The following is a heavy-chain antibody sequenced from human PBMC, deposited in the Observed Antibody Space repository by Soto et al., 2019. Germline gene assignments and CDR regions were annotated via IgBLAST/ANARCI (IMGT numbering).Heavy chain of an antibody. CDR3: ARYRMITLRGGGDGMDV. CDR1: GGSINSDY. V-gene: IGHV4-4*07. Sequence: SETLSPTCPVSGGSINSDYWSWIRQPAGQGLEWIGRFLFSVHTHSNPSLKRLVTMLVDTSKNQFPLLLCSVTAANTAVYFCARYRMITLRGGGDGMDVWGQGTTVTISS. D-gene: IGHD3-16*01. J-gene: IGHJ6*02. CDR2: FLFSVHT.